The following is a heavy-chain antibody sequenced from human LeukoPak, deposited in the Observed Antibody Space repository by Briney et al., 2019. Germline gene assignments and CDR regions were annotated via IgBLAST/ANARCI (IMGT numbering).Heavy chain of an antibody. D-gene: IGHD3-22*01. Sequence: SETLSLTCAVYSGSFSGYYWSWIRQPPGKGLEWIGEINHSGSTNYNPSLKSRVTISVDTSKNQFSLKLSSVTAADTAVYYCASGYYDSSGYSDYWGQGTLVTLSS. CDR1: SGSFSGYY. CDR2: INHSGST. J-gene: IGHJ4*02. CDR3: ASGYYDSSGYSDY. V-gene: IGHV4-34*01.